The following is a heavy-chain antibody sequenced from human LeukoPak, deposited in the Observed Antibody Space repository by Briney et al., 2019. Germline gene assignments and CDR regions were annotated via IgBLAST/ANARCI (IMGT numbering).Heavy chain of an antibody. Sequence: PSETLSLTCTVSGGSISSYYWSWIRQPPGKGLEWIGYIYYSGSTNYNPSLKSRVTISVDTSKNQFSLKLSTVTAADTAVYYCARRIGEPLLSAAWFDLWGQGNLVMVSS. CDR2: IYYSGST. V-gene: IGHV4-59*08. CDR3: ARRIGEPLLSAAWFDL. D-gene: IGHD2-15*01. CDR1: GGSISSYY. J-gene: IGHJ5*02.